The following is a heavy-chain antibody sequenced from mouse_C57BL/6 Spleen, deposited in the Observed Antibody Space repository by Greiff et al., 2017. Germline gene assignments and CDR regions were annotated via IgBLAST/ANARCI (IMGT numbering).Heavy chain of an antibody. V-gene: IGHV2-9-1*01. CDR3: ARTYYGSSYEGAMDY. J-gene: IGHJ4*01. CDR1: GFSLPSYA. Sequence: VQRVESGPGLVAPSQSLSITCTVSGFSLPSYAISWVRQPPGKGLEWLGVIWTGGGTNYNSARKSRLSISKDNSKSQVFLKMNSLQTDDTARDYCARTYYGSSYEGAMDYWGQGTSVTVSS. CDR2: IWTGGGT. D-gene: IGHD1-1*01.